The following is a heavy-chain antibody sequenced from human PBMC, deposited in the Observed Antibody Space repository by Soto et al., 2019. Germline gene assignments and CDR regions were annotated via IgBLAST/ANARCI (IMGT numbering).Heavy chain of an antibody. CDR2: ISAYNGNT. CDR3: ARGTYSSSWLWFDP. CDR1: GYTFTGYY. D-gene: IGHD6-13*01. Sequence: ASVKVSCKASGYTFTGYYMHWVRQAPGQGLEWMGWISAYNGNTNYAQKLQCRVTMTTDTSTSTAYMELRSLRSDDTAVYYCARGTYSSSWLWFDPWGQGTLVTVSS. J-gene: IGHJ5*02. V-gene: IGHV1-18*04.